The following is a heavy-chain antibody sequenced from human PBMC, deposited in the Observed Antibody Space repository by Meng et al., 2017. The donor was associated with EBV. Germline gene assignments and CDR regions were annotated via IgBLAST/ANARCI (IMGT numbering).Heavy chain of an antibody. CDR3: AHSKYYSDSGGYWDYFDD. D-gene: IGHD3-10*01. V-gene: IGHV2-5*02. Sequence: QTTLKESGLTLVKPTQPLLLTFTFSWISLTTSGVGVGWIRQPPGKALEWLAVIYWDDAKRYSPSLKNRLTITKDTSKNQVVLTMTNMDPVDTATYFCAHSKYYSDSGGYWDYFDDWGQGTLVTVSS. CDR2: IYWDDAK. J-gene: IGHJ4*02. CDR1: WISLTTSGVG.